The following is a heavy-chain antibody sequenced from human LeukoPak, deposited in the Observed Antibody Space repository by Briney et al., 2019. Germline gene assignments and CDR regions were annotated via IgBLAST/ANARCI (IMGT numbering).Heavy chain of an antibody. V-gene: IGHV3-53*01. CDR2: ICSGGNT. J-gene: IGHJ4*02. D-gene: IGHD6-13*01. CDR3: ARCDTSSWYGIDY. Sequence: PGGSLRLSCAASGFTVSSNYMGWVRQAPGKGLEWVSVICSGGNTYYADSVKGRFTISRDNSRNTMALQMNSLRAEDTDVYYCARCDTSSWYGIDYWGQGTLVTVSS. CDR1: GFTVSSNY.